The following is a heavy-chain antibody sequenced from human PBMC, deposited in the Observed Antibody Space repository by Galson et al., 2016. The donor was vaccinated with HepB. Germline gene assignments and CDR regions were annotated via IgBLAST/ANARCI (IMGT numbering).Heavy chain of an antibody. V-gene: IGHV3-33*01. CDR3: ARDPPTVTTSPPDY. CDR1: GFTFSSYA. D-gene: IGHD4-17*01. Sequence: SLRLSCAASGFTFSSYAMHWVRQAPGKGLEWVAVIWYDGSNKYYADSVKGRFTISRDNSKNTGYLQMNSLRAENTAVYYCARDPPTVTTSPPDYWGQGALATVSS. CDR2: IWYDGSNK. J-gene: IGHJ4*02.